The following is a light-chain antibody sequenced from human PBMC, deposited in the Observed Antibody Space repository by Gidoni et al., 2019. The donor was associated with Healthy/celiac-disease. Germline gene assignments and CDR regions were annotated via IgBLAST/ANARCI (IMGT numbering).Light chain of an antibody. Sequence: QSVLTQPPSASGTPGQRVTISCSGSSSNIGSNTVNWYQQVPGTAPKLLIYSHNQRPSGVPDRFSGSKSGTSASLAISGLQSVDEADYYCAAWDDSLNGGVFGGGTKLTVL. J-gene: IGLJ2*01. CDR2: SHN. CDR1: SSNIGSNT. CDR3: AAWDDSLNGGV. V-gene: IGLV1-44*01.